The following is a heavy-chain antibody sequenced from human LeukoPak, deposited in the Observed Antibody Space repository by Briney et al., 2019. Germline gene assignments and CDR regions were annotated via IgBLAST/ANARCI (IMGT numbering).Heavy chain of an antibody. CDR2: IYSGGST. Sequence: GGSLRLSCAVSGFTVSSNYMSWVRQAPGKGLEWVSVIYSGGSTYYADSVKGRFTISRDDSKNTLYLQMNSLRAEDTAVYYCAKEGIAGIYYFDYWGQGTLVTVSS. CDR3: AKEGIAGIYYFDY. D-gene: IGHD6-13*01. CDR1: GFTVSSNY. V-gene: IGHV3-53*01. J-gene: IGHJ4*02.